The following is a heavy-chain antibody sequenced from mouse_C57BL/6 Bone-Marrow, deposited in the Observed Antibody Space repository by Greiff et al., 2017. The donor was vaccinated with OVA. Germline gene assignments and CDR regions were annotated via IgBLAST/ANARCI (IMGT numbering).Heavy chain of an antibody. Sequence: EVQLQQSGPELVKPGASVKISCKASGYTFTDYYMNWVKQSHGKSLEWIGDINPNNGGTSYNQKFKGKATLTVDKSSSTAYMELRSLTSEDSAVYYCARFPIYYYGSCYENYWGQGTTLTVSS. V-gene: IGHV1-26*01. CDR1: GYTFTDYY. CDR3: ARFPIYYYGSCYENY. J-gene: IGHJ2*01. CDR2: INPNNGGT. D-gene: IGHD1-1*01.